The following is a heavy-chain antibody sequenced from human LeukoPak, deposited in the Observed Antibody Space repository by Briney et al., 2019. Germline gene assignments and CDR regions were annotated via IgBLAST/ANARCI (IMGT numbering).Heavy chain of an antibody. CDR2: IHYSGTI. J-gene: IGHJ4*02. D-gene: IGHD3-16*01. CDR3: ATSYDHGWLIGS. CDR1: GGSVTNDY. V-gene: IGHV4-59*02. Sequence: SETLSLTCTVSGGSVTNDYWNWIRQSSGKQLEWIGSIHYSGTINYSPSLKSRITISLDTSKNQFSLKLSSVTAADTAMYYCATSYDHGWLIGSWGQGTLVTVSS.